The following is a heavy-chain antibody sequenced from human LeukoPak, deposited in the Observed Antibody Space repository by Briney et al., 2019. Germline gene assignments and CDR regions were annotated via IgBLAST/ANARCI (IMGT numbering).Heavy chain of an antibody. CDR1: GDSVSSISVA. CDR3: ALARSEYHYGMDV. CDR2: TYYRSKWYN. V-gene: IGHV6-1*01. Sequence: SQTLSLTCALSGDSVSSISVAWNWIRQSPSRGLEWLGRTYYRSKWYNEYAVSVKGRINIKPDPSKNQFSLQLNSVTPEDTAVYYCALARSEYHYGMDVWGQGATVTVSS. J-gene: IGHJ6*02.